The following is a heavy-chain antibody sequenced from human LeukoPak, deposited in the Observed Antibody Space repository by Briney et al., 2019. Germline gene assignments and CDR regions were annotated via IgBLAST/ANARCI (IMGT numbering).Heavy chain of an antibody. CDR2: IYTSGST. CDR1: GGSISSGSYY. J-gene: IGHJ5*02. Sequence: SETLSLTCTVSGGSISSGSYYWSWIRQPAGKGLEWIGRIYTSGSTNYNPSLKSRVTISVDTSKNQFSLKLSSVTAADTAVYYCARHDITTAGLDWFDPWGQGTLVTVSS. CDR3: ARHDITTAGLDWFDP. D-gene: IGHD1-20*01. V-gene: IGHV4-61*02.